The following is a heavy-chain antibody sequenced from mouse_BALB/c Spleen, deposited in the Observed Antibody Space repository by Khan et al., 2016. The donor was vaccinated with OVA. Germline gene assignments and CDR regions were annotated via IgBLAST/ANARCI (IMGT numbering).Heavy chain of an antibody. CDR3: ARGNYYGYYFDY. CDR2: ISYSGGT. CDR1: GYSITSGYA. J-gene: IGHJ2*01. D-gene: IGHD1-1*01. Sequence: EVQLVESGPGLVKPSQSLSLTCTVTGYSITSGYAWNWIRQFPGNKLEWMGYISYSGGTSYNPSLKSRISTTRDTSKNPFFLQLNSVTTDDTATYSCARGNYYGYYFDYWGQGTPLTVSS. V-gene: IGHV3-2*02.